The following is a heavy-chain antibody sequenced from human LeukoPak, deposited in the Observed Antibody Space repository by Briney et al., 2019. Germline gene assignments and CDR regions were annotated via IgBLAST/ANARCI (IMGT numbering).Heavy chain of an antibody. Sequence: GGTLRLSCAVSGFTFSSDWMIWVRQAPGKGLEWVANINPDGSEKNYVDSVRGRFTISRDNAKNSLDLQMNSLRAEDTAVYFCARGADYGDYVFDYWGQGTLVTVSS. CDR2: INPDGSEK. V-gene: IGHV3-7*03. D-gene: IGHD4-17*01. CDR1: GFTFSSDW. J-gene: IGHJ4*02. CDR3: ARGADYGDYVFDY.